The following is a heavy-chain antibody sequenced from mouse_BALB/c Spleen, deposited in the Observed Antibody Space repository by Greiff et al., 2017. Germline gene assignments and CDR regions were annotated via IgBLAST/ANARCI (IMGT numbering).Heavy chain of an antibody. J-gene: IGHJ2*01. CDR1: GYSITSGYY. D-gene: IGHD4-1*01. CDR3: ATGTVYFDY. Sequence: ESGPGLVKPSQSLSLTCSVTGYSITSGYYWNWIRQLPGNKLEWMGYISYDGSNNYNPSLKNRISITRDTSKNQFFLKLNSVTTEDTATYYCATGTVYFDYWGQGTTLTVSS. V-gene: IGHV3-6*02. CDR2: ISYDGSN.